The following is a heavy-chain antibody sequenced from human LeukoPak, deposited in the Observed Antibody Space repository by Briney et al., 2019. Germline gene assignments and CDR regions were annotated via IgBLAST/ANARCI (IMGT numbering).Heavy chain of an antibody. CDR1: GFTFSSYG. CDR3: TTYGSGRKFDY. Sequence: PGGSLRLSCAASGFTFSSYGMTWVRQAPGKGLEWVSGISGSGDNTWYGDSVKGRFTISRDDSTNTLYLQMNSLKSEDTAVYYCTTYGSGRKFDYWGQGVLVTVSS. D-gene: IGHD3-10*01. V-gene: IGHV3-23*02. J-gene: IGHJ4*02. CDR2: ISGSGDNT.